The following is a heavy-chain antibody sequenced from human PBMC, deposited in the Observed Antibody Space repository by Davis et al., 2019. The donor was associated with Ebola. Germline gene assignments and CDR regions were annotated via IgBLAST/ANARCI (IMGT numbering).Heavy chain of an antibody. D-gene: IGHD2-8*01. Sequence: PGGSLRLSCAASGFTFSSYGMHWVRQAPGKGLEWVAVISYDGSNKYYADSVKGRFTISRDNSKNTLYLQMNSLRAEDTAVYYCAKGGYCTNGVCPTWGYYYYGMDVWGQGTTVTVSS. CDR2: ISYDGSNK. V-gene: IGHV3-30*18. CDR1: GFTFSSYG. CDR3: AKGGYCTNGVCPTWGYYYYGMDV. J-gene: IGHJ6*02.